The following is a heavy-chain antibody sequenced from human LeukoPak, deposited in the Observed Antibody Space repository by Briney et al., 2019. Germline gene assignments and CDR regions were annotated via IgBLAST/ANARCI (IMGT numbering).Heavy chain of an antibody. CDR3: ARSVPDYTRFDY. J-gene: IGHJ4*02. CDR1: GFTFSTYA. D-gene: IGHD4-11*01. V-gene: IGHV3-23*05. Sequence: GGSLRLSCAASGFTFSTYAVNWVRQAPGKGLEWVSTFKTKYNQVYYAESVRGRFTISTDNSKKTVYLQMNSLRAEGTALYYCARSVPDYTRFDYWGQGALVTVSS. CDR2: FKTKYNQV.